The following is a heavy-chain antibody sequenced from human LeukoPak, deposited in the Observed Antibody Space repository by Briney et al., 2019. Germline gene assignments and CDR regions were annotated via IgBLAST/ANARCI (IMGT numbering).Heavy chain of an antibody. CDR3: ARDIVATIRAFDI. Sequence: SETLSLTCTVSGGSISSSSYYWGWIRQPPGKGLEWIGSIYYSGSTYYNPSLKSRVTISVDTSKNQLSLKLSSVTAADTAVYYCARDIVATIRAFDIWGQGTMVTVSS. J-gene: IGHJ3*02. CDR2: IYYSGST. V-gene: IGHV4-39*01. CDR1: GGSISSSSYY. D-gene: IGHD5-12*01.